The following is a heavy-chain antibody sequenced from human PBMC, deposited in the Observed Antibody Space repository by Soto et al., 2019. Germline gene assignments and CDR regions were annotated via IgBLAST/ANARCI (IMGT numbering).Heavy chain of an antibody. CDR1: GGSISSYY. CDR3: ARDRYYYDSSGYYNNGMDV. D-gene: IGHD3-22*01. V-gene: IGHV4-59*01. CDR2: IYYSGST. J-gene: IGHJ6*02. Sequence: SETLSLTCTVSGGSISSYYWSWIRQPPGKGLEWIGYIYYSGSTNYNPSLKSRVTISVDTSKNQFSLKLSSVTAADTAVYYCARDRYYYDSSGYYNNGMDVWGQGTTGTVSS.